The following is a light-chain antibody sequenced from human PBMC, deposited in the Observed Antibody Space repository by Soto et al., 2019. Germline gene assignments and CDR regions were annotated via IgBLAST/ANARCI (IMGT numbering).Light chain of an antibody. Sequence: QSVLTQPPSVSGAPGQRVTISCTGSSSNIGAGYDVHWYQQLPGTAPKLLIYGNSNRPSGVPDRFSGSKSGTSASLAITGLQAEDEADYYCQSYDSSLSANYVFGIGTKLTVL. CDR2: GNS. CDR3: QSYDSSLSANYV. J-gene: IGLJ1*01. CDR1: SSNIGAGYD. V-gene: IGLV1-40*01.